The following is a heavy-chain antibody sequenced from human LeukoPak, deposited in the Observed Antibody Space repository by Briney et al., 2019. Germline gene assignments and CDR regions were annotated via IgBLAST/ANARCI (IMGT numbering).Heavy chain of an antibody. V-gene: IGHV3-53*01. CDR1: GFTFSSNY. CDR2: IYSGGST. CDR3: ARDHYDSSGSDY. D-gene: IGHD3-22*01. J-gene: IGHJ4*02. Sequence: GSLSLSCAASGFTFSSNYMSWARQAPGKGLEWVSVIYSGGSTYYADSVKGRFTIFRDNSKNTLYLQMNSLRAEDTAVYYCARDHYDSSGSDYWGQGTLVTVSS.